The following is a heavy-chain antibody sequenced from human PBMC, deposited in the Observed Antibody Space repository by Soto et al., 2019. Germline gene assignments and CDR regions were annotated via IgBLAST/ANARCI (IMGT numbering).Heavy chain of an antibody. Sequence: QLQLQESGPGLVKPSETLSLTCTVSGGSISSSSYYWGWIRQPPGKGLEWIGSIYYSGSTYYNPSLKSRVTISVDTSKNQFSLKLSSVTAADTAVYYCARQDGRGYLRLGELSLYRDYWGQGTLVTVSS. CDR2: IYYSGST. V-gene: IGHV4-39*01. J-gene: IGHJ4*02. CDR1: GGSISSSSYY. CDR3: ARQDGRGYLRLGELSLYRDY. D-gene: IGHD3-16*02.